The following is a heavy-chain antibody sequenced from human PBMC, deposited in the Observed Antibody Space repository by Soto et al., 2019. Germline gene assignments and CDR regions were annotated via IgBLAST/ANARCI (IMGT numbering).Heavy chain of an antibody. V-gene: IGHV4-34*01. Sequence: QVQLQQWGAGLLKPSETLSLTCAVYGGSFSGYYWSWIRQPPGKGLEWIGEINHSGSTNYNPSLKSRVTISVDTSKNQFSLKLSSVTAAGTAVYYCARVRSNYDYIWGSYRYGWFDPWGQGTLVTVSS. CDR2: INHSGST. J-gene: IGHJ5*02. D-gene: IGHD3-16*02. CDR3: ARVRSNYDYIWGSYRYGWFDP. CDR1: GGSFSGYY.